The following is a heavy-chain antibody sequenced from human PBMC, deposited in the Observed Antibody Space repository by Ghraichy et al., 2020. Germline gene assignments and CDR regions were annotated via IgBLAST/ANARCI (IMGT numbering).Heavy chain of an antibody. V-gene: IGHV3-21*06. CDR1: GFTLSSCS. J-gene: IGHJ6*02. CDR3: ARDKRGVAARPYGMDV. CDR2: ISSNSDYI. D-gene: IGHD6-6*01. Sequence: GESLNISCAASGFTLSSCSINWVRQAPGKGLEWGSSISSNSDYIYYADSVKGRFTISKDNAKNSLYLQMNSLRVEDTAMYYCARDKRGVAARPYGMDVWGQGTTVTVSS.